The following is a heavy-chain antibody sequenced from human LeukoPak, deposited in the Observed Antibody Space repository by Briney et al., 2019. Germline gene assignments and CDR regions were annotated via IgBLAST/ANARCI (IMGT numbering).Heavy chain of an antibody. D-gene: IGHD2-2*01. V-gene: IGHV4-30-4*07. CDR2: IYNSGST. CDR1: GGSISSGGYS. CDR3: ARDRYQLLPFDYYYYMDV. Sequence: SETLSLTCAVSGGSISSGGYSWSWLRQPPGKGLEWIGYIYNSGSTYYNPSLKSRVTISEDTSKNQFSLKVSSVTAADTAVYYCARDRYQLLPFDYYYYMDVWGKGTTVTVSS. J-gene: IGHJ6*03.